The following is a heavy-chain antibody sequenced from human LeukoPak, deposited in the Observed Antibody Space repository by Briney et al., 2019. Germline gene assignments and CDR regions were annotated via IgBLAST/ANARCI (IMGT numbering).Heavy chain of an antibody. V-gene: IGHV4-61*02. J-gene: IGHJ4*02. CDR2: IYTSGST. Sequence: PSQTLSLTCTVSGGSISSGSYYWRWIRQPAGKGLEWIGRIYTSGSTNYNPSLKSRATISIDTSKNQFSLKLSSVTAADTAVYYCARKGATVTTGYAFDYWGQGTLVTVSS. CDR1: GGSISSGSYY. D-gene: IGHD4-17*01. CDR3: ARKGATVTTGYAFDY.